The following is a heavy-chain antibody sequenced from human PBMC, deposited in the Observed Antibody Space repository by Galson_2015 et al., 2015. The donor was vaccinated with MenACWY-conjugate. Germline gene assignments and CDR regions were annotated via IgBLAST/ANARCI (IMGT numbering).Heavy chain of an antibody. CDR1: GDSFNTYR. Sequence: SVKVSCKASGDSFNTYRFNWIRQAPGQGPEWLGGIIPVFHTTDYAQRFQGRLTITADESTSTVYMGLSSLRSDDTAIYYCARPGGDYEQRTFFDYWGQGTLVTVSS. CDR3: ARPGGDYEQRTFFDY. CDR2: IIPVFHTT. V-gene: IGHV1-69*13. D-gene: IGHD4-17*01. J-gene: IGHJ4*02.